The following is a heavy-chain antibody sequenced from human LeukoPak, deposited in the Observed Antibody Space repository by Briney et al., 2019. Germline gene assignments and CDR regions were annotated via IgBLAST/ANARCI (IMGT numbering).Heavy chain of an antibody. CDR1: GFTFSSYG. J-gene: IGHJ4*02. CDR2: ISNDGSNK. CDR3: AKGIHSGYDLDY. V-gene: IGHV3-30*18. Sequence: GGSLRLSCAASGFTFSSYGMQWVRQAPGKGVEWVAVISNDGSNKYYADSVKGRFTISRDNSKNTLYLQMNSLRAEDTAVYYCAKGIHSGYDLDYWGQGTLVTVSS. D-gene: IGHD5-12*01.